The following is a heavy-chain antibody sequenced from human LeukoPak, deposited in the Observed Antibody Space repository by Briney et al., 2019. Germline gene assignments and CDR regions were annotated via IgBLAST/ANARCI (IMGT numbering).Heavy chain of an antibody. CDR2: INPNSGGT. CDR3: ARLYSSSWTFDY. Sequence: ASVKVSCXASGYTFTGYYMHWVRQAPGQGLGWMGRINPNSGGTNYAQKFQGRVTMTRDTSISTAYMELSRLRSDDTAVYYCARLYSSSWTFDYWGQGTLVTVSS. D-gene: IGHD6-13*01. V-gene: IGHV1-2*06. CDR1: GYTFTGYY. J-gene: IGHJ4*02.